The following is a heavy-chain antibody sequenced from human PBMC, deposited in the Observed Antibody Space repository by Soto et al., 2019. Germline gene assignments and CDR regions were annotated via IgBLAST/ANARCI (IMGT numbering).Heavy chain of an antibody. Sequence: SGGSLRLSCSASGFTFDDYAMHCVRQVPGKGLEWVSGIIWNSGSIGYGDSVKGRFAISRDNAKNSLHLQMNSLSAEDTAFYYCVKDESINWYSGHFRHWGQGTMVTVSS. CDR3: VKDESINWYSGHFRH. CDR1: GFTFDDYA. J-gene: IGHJ1*01. V-gene: IGHV3-9*01. CDR2: IIWNSGSI. D-gene: IGHD6-13*01.